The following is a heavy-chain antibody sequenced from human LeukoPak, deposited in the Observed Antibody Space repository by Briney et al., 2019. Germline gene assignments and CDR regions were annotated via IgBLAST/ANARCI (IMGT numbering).Heavy chain of an antibody. D-gene: IGHD4-11*01. CDR1: AFIFSGHW. CDR3: ARVNSNYVPPGAY. V-gene: IGHV3-21*01. Sequence: GGSLRLSCEGSAFIFSGHWMNWVRQAPGKGLEWVSSISSSSSYIYYADSVKGRFTISRDNAKNSLYLQMNSLRAEDTAVYYCARVNSNYVPPGAYWGQGTLVTVSS. J-gene: IGHJ4*02. CDR2: ISSSSSYI.